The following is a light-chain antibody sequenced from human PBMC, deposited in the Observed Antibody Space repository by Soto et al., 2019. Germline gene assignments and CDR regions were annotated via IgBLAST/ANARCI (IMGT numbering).Light chain of an antibody. CDR1: QRVSKY. Sequence: PGERATLSCRASQRVSKYLAWYQQKPGQVPRLVIYDASKRATGTPARFSGSGSGTDFTLTISGLEPEDFVGYYCKXXYNWPPLTFGQGTRLEIK. CDR3: KXXYNWPPLT. CDR2: DAS. J-gene: IGKJ5*01. V-gene: IGKV3-11*01.